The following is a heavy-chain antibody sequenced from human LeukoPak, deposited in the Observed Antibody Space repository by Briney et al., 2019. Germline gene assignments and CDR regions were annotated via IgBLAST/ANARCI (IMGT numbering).Heavy chain of an antibody. CDR3: ARDPAYCGSTSCYSDGMDV. CDR2: INPNSGGT. J-gene: IGHJ6*02. Sequence: ASVKVSCKASGYTFTGYYMHWVRQAPGQGLEWMGWINPNSGGTNYAQKFQGRVTMTRDTSISTAYMELSRLRSDDTAVYYCARDPAYCGSTSCYSDGMDVWGQGTTVTVSS. CDR1: GYTFTGYY. V-gene: IGHV1-2*02. D-gene: IGHD2-2*01.